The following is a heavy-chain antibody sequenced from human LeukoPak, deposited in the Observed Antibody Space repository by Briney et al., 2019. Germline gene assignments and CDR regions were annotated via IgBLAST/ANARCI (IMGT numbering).Heavy chain of an antibody. V-gene: IGHV3-33*01. J-gene: IGHJ6*02. CDR1: GFTFSSYG. Sequence: GRSLRLSCAASGFTFSSYGMHWVRQAPGKGLEWVAVIWYDGSNKYYADSVKGRFTISRDNSKNTLYLQMNSLRAEDTAVYYCAREGSSSSSYYYGMDVWGQGTTVTVSS. D-gene: IGHD6-13*01. CDR3: AREGSSSSSYYYGMDV. CDR2: IWYDGSNK.